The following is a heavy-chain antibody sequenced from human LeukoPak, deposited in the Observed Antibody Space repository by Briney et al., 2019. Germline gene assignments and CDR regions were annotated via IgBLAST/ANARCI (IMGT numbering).Heavy chain of an antibody. CDR2: IYHSGST. J-gene: IGHJ6*02. D-gene: IGHD3-9*01. CDR1: GYSISSGYY. V-gene: IGHV4-38-2*02. CDR3: ARGLILTGYPYYYYGMDV. Sequence: SETLSLTCTVSGYSISSGYYWGWIRQPPGKGLEWIGSIYHSGSTYYNPSLKSRVTISVDTSKNQFSLKLSSVTAEDTAVYYCARGLILTGYPYYYYGMDVWGQGTTVTVSS.